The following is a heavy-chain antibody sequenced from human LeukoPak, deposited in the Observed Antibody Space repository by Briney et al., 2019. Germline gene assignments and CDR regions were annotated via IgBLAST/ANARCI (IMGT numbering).Heavy chain of an antibody. D-gene: IGHD2-2*01. V-gene: IGHV1-69*04. CDR2: ILPILGIA. CDR3: ARDHCSSTSCYGNVDY. CDR1: GGTLSSYA. Sequence: ASVKVSCKASGGTLSSYAISWVRQAPGQGLEWMGRILPILGIANYAQKFQGRVTITADKSTSTAYMELSSLRSEDTAVYYCARDHCSSTSCYGNVDYWGQGTLVTVSS. J-gene: IGHJ4*02.